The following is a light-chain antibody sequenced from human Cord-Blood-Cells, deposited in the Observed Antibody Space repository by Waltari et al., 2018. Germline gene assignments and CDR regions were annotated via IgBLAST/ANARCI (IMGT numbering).Light chain of an antibody. V-gene: IGLV2-23*02. Sequence: QSALPQHASVSGSPGQSITIPCTGTSSDVASYNLVPWYQQHPGKATKPMIYDVSKRPSGVSNRFSGSKSGNTTSLTISGLQAEDEADYYCCSYAGSSTLVFGGGTKLTVL. J-gene: IGLJ2*01. CDR3: CSYAGSSTLV. CDR2: DVS. CDR1: SSDVASYNL.